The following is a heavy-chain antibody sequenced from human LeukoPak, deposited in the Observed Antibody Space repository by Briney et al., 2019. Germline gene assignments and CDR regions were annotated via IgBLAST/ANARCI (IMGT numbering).Heavy chain of an antibody. V-gene: IGHV3-7*01. Sequence: GGSLRLSCAASGFTFSSHWMSWGPQAPGTGLEWVANIKQDGSEKYYVDSVKGRFTITRDNAKNSLYLQMNSLRAEDTAVYYCASEGSDYWGQETLVTVSS. CDR3: ASEGSDY. CDR1: GFTFSSHW. D-gene: IGHD2-15*01. CDR2: IKQDGSEK. J-gene: IGHJ4*02.